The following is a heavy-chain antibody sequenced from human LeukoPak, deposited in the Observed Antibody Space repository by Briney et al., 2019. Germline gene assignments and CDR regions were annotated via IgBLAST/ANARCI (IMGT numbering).Heavy chain of an antibody. J-gene: IGHJ4*02. CDR2: IYYSGDP. D-gene: IGHD2-15*01. Sequence: SETLSLTCTVSGVSISTYYWSWIRQPPGKGLEWIGYIYYSGDPKCNPSLKSRLTLSVDTSKNQFSLKLTSVTAADTAVYYCARHQRGYCSGGDCPYYFDYWGQGTLVTVSS. CDR1: GVSISTYY. CDR3: ARHQRGYCSGGDCPYYFDY. V-gene: IGHV4-59*08.